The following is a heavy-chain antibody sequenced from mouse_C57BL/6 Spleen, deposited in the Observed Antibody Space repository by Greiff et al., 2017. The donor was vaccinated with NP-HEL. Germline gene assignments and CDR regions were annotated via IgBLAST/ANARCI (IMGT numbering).Heavy chain of an antibody. J-gene: IGHJ4*01. D-gene: IGHD2-2*01. CDR2: ISYDGSN. Sequence: EVKLQESGPGLVKPSQSLSLTCSVTGYSITSGYYWNWIRQFPGNKLEWMGYISYDGSNNYNPSLKNRISITRDTSKNQFFLKLNSVTTEDTATYYCARPLYYGHDKDAMDYWGQGTSVTVSS. V-gene: IGHV3-6*01. CDR3: ARPLYYGHDKDAMDY. CDR1: GYSITSGYY.